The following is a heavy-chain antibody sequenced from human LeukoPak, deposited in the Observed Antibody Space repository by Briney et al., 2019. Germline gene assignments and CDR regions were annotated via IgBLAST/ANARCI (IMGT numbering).Heavy chain of an antibody. J-gene: IGHJ4*02. D-gene: IGHD1-20*01. CDR1: GFTFTNYG. Sequence: PGGSLRLSCATSGFTFTNYGMTWVRQAPGTGLEWVSSITASGGDTHYADSVKGHFTISRDNAKNSLYLQMNSLRAEDTALYYCAKGDNWNDRHFDYWGQGTLVTVSS. CDR3: AKGDNWNDRHFDY. CDR2: ITASGGDT. V-gene: IGHV3-23*01.